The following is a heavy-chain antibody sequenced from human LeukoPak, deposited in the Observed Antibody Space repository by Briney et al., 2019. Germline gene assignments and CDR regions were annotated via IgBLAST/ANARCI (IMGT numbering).Heavy chain of an antibody. D-gene: IGHD3-9*01. Sequence: GGSLRLSCAASGFTFSSYAMSWVRQAPGKGLEWVSAISGSGGSTYYADSVKGRFTISRDNSKNTLYLQMNSLRAEDTAVYYCAKGGGYDILTGYYYYMDVWGKGTTVTVSS. CDR3: AKGGGYDILTGYYYYMDV. V-gene: IGHV3-23*01. CDR2: ISGSGGST. CDR1: GFTFSSYA. J-gene: IGHJ6*03.